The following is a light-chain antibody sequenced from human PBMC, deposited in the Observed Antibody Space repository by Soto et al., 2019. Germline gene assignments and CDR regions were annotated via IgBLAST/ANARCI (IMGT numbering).Light chain of an antibody. Sequence: EIVLTQSPGTLSLSPGERATLSCRASQSVSSTYLTWYQQKPGQAPRLLIYGASSRATGIPDRFSGSGSGTDFTLTMSGLEPEDFEVYYCQQYGSALYTFGQGTKLEI. CDR3: QQYGSALYT. CDR1: QSVSSTY. CDR2: GAS. V-gene: IGKV3-20*01. J-gene: IGKJ2*01.